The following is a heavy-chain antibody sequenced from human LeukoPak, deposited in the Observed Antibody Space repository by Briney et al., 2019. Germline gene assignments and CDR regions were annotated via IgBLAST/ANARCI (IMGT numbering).Heavy chain of an antibody. Sequence: SVKVSCKASGGSFTFTSHAISWVRQAPGQGLEWMGGLIPIYSSANYAQKFQGRVTITSDESTRTVYMELSSLRPEDSAVYYCAGFFYDNSGDAFDIWGQGTKVTVSS. V-gene: IGHV1-69*13. CDR2: LIPIYSSA. CDR3: AGFFYDNSGDAFDI. J-gene: IGHJ3*02. CDR1: GGSFTFTSHA. D-gene: IGHD3-22*01.